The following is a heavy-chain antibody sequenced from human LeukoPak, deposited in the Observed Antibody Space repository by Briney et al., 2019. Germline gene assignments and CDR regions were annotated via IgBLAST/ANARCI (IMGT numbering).Heavy chain of an antibody. Sequence: SETLSLTCTVSGGSISSYYWSWIRQPPGKGLEWIGYIYYSGSTNYNPSLKSRVTISVDKSKNQFSLKLSSVTAADTAVYYCARGNKARSGYYYDYYYGMDVWGQGTTVTVSS. J-gene: IGHJ6*02. CDR1: GGSISSYY. CDR2: IYYSGST. D-gene: IGHD3-3*01. V-gene: IGHV4-59*12. CDR3: ARGNKARSGYYYDYYYGMDV.